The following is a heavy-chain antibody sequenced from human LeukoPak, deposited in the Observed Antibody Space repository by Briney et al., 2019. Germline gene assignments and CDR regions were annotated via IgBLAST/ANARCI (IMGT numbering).Heavy chain of an antibody. D-gene: IGHD3-3*01. CDR1: TGTSRDSW. CDR2: ITIDGTGT. Sequence: GGSLRLSCAASTGTSRDSWMHWVRQAPGKGLVWISRITIDGTGTTYADAVKGRFTISRDNPKNTLYLQMNSLRDEDSAVYYCVRRFADYWGQGTLVTVSS. CDR3: VRRFADY. V-gene: IGHV3-74*03. J-gene: IGHJ4*02.